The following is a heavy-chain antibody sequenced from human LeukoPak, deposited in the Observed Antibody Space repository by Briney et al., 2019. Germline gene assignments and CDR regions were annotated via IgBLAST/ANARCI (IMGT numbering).Heavy chain of an antibody. CDR1: GFTFSSYW. V-gene: IGHV3-7*01. Sequence: GGSLRLSCAASGFTFSSYWMSWVREAPGGGVEWVANIKQDGSEKYYVDSVEGRFTISRDNAKNSLYLQMNSLRAEDTAVYYCARDLSGWELQEYWGQGTLVTVSS. J-gene: IGHJ4*02. CDR3: ARDLSGWELQEY. D-gene: IGHD1-26*01. CDR2: IKQDGSEK.